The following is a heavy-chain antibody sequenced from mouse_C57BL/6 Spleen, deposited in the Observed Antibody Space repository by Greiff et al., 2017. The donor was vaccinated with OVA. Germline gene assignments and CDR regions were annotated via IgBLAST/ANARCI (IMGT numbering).Heavy chain of an antibody. CDR1: GYTFTDYE. CDR2: IDPETGGT. CDR3: TRRALWDYYAMDY. Sequence: QVQLQQSGAELVRPGASVTLSCKASGYTFTDYEMHWVKQTPVHGLEWIGAIDPETGGTAYNQKFKGKAILTADKSSSTAYMELRRLTSEDSAVYYCTRRALWDYYAMDYWGQGTSVTVSS. V-gene: IGHV1-15*01. J-gene: IGHJ4*01. D-gene: IGHD1-1*02.